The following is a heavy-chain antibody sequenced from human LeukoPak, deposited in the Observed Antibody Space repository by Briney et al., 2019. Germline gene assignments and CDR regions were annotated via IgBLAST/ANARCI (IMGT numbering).Heavy chain of an antibody. D-gene: IGHD1-1*01. J-gene: IGHJ4*02. Sequence: PGGSLRLSCAVSGLTFRNYWMHWVRQAPGKGLVWVSRINDDGSDISYADSVKGRFTISRDNAKNTLSLQMNSLTDDDTALYYCTGGFGHNWSPFENWGQGTLVTVSS. V-gene: IGHV3-74*01. CDR1: GLTFRNYW. CDR3: TGGFGHNWSPFEN. CDR2: INDDGSDI.